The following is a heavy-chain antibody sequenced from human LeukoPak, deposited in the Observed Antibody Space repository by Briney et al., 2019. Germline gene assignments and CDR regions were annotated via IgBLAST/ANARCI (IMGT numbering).Heavy chain of an antibody. CDR3: AKGDYYDSSGSSYNYYYGMDV. Sequence: GASLRLSCAASGFTFSSYAMSWVRQAPGKGLEWVSAISGSGGSTYYADSVKGRFTISRDSSKNTLYLQMNSLRAEDTAVYYCAKGDYYDSSGSSYNYYYGMDVWGQGTTVTVSS. D-gene: IGHD3-22*01. V-gene: IGHV3-23*01. CDR2: ISGSGGST. J-gene: IGHJ6*02. CDR1: GFTFSSYA.